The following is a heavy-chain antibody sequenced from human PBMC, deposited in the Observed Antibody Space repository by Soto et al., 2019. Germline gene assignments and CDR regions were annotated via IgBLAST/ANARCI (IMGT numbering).Heavy chain of an antibody. D-gene: IGHD3-10*01. Sequence: QVQLVESGGGVVQPGRSLRLSCAASGFTFSSYGMHWVRQAPGKGLEWVAVISFDGSNKYYADSVKGRFTISRDNSKHTLYLQMNSLRAEDTAVYYCAKDQDLEYYDSALDYWGQGTLVTVSS. CDR2: ISFDGSNK. J-gene: IGHJ4*02. CDR1: GFTFSSYG. V-gene: IGHV3-30*18. CDR3: AKDQDLEYYDSALDY.